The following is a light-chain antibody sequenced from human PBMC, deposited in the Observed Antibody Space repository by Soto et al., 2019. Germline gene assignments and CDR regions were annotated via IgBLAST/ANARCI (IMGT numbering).Light chain of an antibody. V-gene: IGKV3-20*01. CDR1: QSVSTNY. J-gene: IGKJ3*01. CDR2: GAS. CDR3: HQYGSTPFT. Sequence: EIVLTQSPGTLSLSPGDRATLSCRASQSVSTNYLAWYQQKLGQGPRLLIYGASSRATGIPDRFSGNGSGTDFPLPISRREPEDFAVYYCHQYGSTPFTFGPGTKVDIK.